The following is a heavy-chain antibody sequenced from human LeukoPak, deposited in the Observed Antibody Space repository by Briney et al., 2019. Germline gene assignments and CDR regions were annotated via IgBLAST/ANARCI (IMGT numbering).Heavy chain of an antibody. J-gene: IGHJ5*01. D-gene: IGHD2-21*01. CDR3: AREHRAPYCASEECRTNWFDT. CDR1: GGSIGTYY. V-gene: IGHV4-59*01. Sequence: SETLSLTCTVSGGSIGTYYWNWIRQTPGKGLEWIGFIFYTGSTNYNPSLKSRVTISRDTSKNLLFLDLRSVTAADTAVYYCAREHRAPYCASEECRTNWFDTWGQGTLVTVSS. CDR2: IFYTGST.